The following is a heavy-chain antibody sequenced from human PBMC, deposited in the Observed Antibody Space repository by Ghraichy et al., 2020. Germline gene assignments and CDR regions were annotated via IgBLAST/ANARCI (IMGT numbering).Heavy chain of an antibody. CDR3: ARGGYCSSTSCYVVWYFDL. CDR1: GFTFSTYS. J-gene: IGHJ2*01. CDR2: ISSSSSTI. Sequence: GESLNISCAASGFTFSTYSMNWVRQAPGKGLEWVSYISSSSSTIYYADSVKGRFTISRDNAKNSLYLQMNNLRDGDTAVYYCARGGYCSSTSCYVVWYFDLWGRGTLVTVSS. V-gene: IGHV3-48*02. D-gene: IGHD2-2*01.